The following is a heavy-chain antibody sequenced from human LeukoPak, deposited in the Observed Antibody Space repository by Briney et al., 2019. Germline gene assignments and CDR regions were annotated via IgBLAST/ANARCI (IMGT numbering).Heavy chain of an antibody. CDR2: ISSSSSYI. J-gene: IGHJ6*03. V-gene: IGHV3-21*01. CDR1: GFTFSSYS. CDR3: ARDSVVPAAIRSYYMDV. D-gene: IGHD2-2*02. Sequence: PGGSLRLSCAASGFTFSSYSMNWVRQAPGKGLAWASSISSSSSYIYYADSVKGRFTISRDNAKNSLYLQMNSLRAEDTAVYYCARDSVVPAAIRSYYMDVWGKGTTVTVSS.